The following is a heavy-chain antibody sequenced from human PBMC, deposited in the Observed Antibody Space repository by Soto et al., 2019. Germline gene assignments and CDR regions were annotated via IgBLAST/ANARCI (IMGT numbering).Heavy chain of an antibody. Sequence: SETLSLTCTVSGDSFSAYYWSWIRQPPGKGLEWIAYISYSGTPKYNPSLKSRVTISVATSKNQFSLKLNSLTAADTAVYYCARGGDGCTTSFFDYWGQGTLVTVSS. D-gene: IGHD6-19*01. CDR3: ARGGDGCTTSFFDY. J-gene: IGHJ4*02. V-gene: IGHV4-59*01. CDR2: ISYSGTP. CDR1: GDSFSAYY.